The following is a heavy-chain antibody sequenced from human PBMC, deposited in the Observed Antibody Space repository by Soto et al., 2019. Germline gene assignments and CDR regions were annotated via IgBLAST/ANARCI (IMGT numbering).Heavy chain of an antibody. Sequence: GASVKVSCKASGYTFTGYYMHWVRQAPGQGLEWMGWINPNSGGTNYAQKFQGRFTISRDNSKNTLYLEMSSLRAEDTAVYYCAKEYSAHHHFDYWGLGTLVTVSS. CDR3: AKEYSAHHHFDY. V-gene: IGHV1-2*02. J-gene: IGHJ4*02. D-gene: IGHD5-18*01. CDR2: INPNSGGT. CDR1: GYTFTGYY.